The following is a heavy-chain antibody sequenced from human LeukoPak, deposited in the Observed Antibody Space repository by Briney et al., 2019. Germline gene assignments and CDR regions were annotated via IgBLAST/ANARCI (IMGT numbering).Heavy chain of an antibody. CDR1: GFTFSSYS. J-gene: IGHJ4*02. Sequence: GGSLRLSCAASGFTFSSYSMNWVRQAPGKGLEWVSYISSSSSTIYYADSVKGRFTISRDNAKNSLYLQMNSLRAEDTAVYYCARAWGGSRGYHGWGYWGQGTLVTVSS. CDR3: ARAWGGSRGYHGWGY. V-gene: IGHV3-48*04. CDR2: ISSSSSTI. D-gene: IGHD3-22*01.